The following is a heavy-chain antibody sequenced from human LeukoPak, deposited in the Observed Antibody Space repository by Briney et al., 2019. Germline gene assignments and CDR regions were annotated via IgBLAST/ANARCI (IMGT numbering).Heavy chain of an antibody. CDR1: GGTFSSYA. D-gene: IGHD1-1*01. J-gene: IGHJ6*03. Sequence: SVKVSCRASGGTFSSYAISWVRQTPGQGLEWMGRIIPIVGIANYAQKFQGRVTITADKSTSTAYMELSSLRSEDTAVYYCARGLLPGTGNYYYYYMDVWGKGTTVTVSS. CDR3: ARGLLPGTGNYYYYYMDV. CDR2: IIPIVGIA. V-gene: IGHV1-69*04.